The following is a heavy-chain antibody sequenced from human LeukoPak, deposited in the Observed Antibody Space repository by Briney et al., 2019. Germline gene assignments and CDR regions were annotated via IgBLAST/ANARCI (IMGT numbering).Heavy chain of an antibody. CDR2: IYYSGST. J-gene: IGHJ5*02. Sequence: SETLSLTCTVSGGSISSYFWSWIRQPPGKGMEWIGNIYYSGSTNYNPSLTSRVTISVDTSKNQFSLKLSSVTAADTAVYYCARERLTPVALVAPGGTWFDPWGQGTLVTVSS. CDR3: ARERLTPVALVAPGGTWFDP. CDR1: GGSISSYF. D-gene: IGHD3-9*01. V-gene: IGHV4-59*01.